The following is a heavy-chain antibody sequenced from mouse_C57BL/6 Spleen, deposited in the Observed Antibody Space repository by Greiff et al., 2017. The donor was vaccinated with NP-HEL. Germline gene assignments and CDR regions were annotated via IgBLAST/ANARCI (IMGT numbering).Heavy chain of an antibody. Sequence: QVQLQQSGPGLVQPSPCLSITCTASGFSFTSYGVHWVRQSPGKGLEWLGVIWSGGSTDYNAAVITRLTISNDNPKSQVFFKMNSLQADDTAIYYCARYGNDYDEAYWGQGTLVTVSA. V-gene: IGHV2-2*01. D-gene: IGHD2-4*01. CDR1: GFSFTSYG. J-gene: IGHJ3*01. CDR2: IWSGGST. CDR3: ARYGNDYDEAY.